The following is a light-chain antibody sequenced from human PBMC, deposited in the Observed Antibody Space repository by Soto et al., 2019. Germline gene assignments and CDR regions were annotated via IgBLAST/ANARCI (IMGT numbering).Light chain of an antibody. CDR1: QSISSW. CDR3: QQVNSFPLT. J-gene: IGKJ4*01. CDR2: AAS. V-gene: IGKV1D-12*01. Sequence: DIQMTQSPSSVSASVGDRVTITCRASQSISSWLAWYQQKQGKPPRLLIYAASTLQSGVPSTCSGSGSGTDFTLTITNLQPEDFATYYCQQVNSFPLTFGGGTKVEI.